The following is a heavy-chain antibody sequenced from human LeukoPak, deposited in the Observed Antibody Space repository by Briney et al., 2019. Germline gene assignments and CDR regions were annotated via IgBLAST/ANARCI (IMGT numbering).Heavy chain of an antibody. CDR1: GYSFTSYW. V-gene: IGHV5-51*01. CDR3: ARRGMATLDAFDI. D-gene: IGHD5-24*01. Sequence: PGESLKISCKGSGYSFTSYWIGWVRQLPGKGLEWMGIIYPGDSDTRYSPSFQGQVTISADKSISTAYLQWSSLKASDTAMYYCARRGMATLDAFDIWGQGTMVTVSS. J-gene: IGHJ3*02. CDR2: IYPGDSDT.